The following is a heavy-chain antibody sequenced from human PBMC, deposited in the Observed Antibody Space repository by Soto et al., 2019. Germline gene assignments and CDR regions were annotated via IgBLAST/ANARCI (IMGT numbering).Heavy chain of an antibody. J-gene: IGHJ4*02. CDR3: GRCSSTSCHLGSDY. CDR1: GFTFSSYA. V-gene: IGHV3-30-3*01. CDR2: ISHDGSNK. Sequence: QVQLVESGGGVVQPGRSLRLSCAASGFTFSSYAMNWVRQAPGKGLEWVALISHDGSNKYYADSVKGRFTISRDSSKNTLYLQMNSLRAADTAVYYCGRCSSTSCHLGSDYWGQGTLVTVSS. D-gene: IGHD2-2*01.